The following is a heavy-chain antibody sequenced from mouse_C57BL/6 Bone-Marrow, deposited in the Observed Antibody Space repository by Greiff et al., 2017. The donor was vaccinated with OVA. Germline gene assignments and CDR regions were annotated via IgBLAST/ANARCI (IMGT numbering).Heavy chain of an antibody. D-gene: IGHD1-1*01. V-gene: IGHV1-69*01. CDR3: ARGLLRYYFDD. J-gene: IGHJ2*01. CDR1: GYTFTSYW. CDR2: IDPSDSYT. Sequence: QVQLQQPGAELVMPGASVKLSCKASGYTFTSYWMHWVKQMPGQGLEWIGEIDPSDSYTNYIQKFKGKSTLTVDKSSSTAYMQLSSLTSEDSAVYDCARGLLRYYFDDWGQGTTLTVSS.